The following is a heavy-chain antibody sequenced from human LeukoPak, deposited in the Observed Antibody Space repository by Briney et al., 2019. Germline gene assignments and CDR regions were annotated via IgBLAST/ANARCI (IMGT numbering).Heavy chain of an antibody. V-gene: IGHV3-30*18. Sequence: PGGSLRLSCAASGFTFSSYGMHWVRQAPGKGLEWVAVISYDGSNKYYADSVKGRFTISRDNSKNTLYLQMNSLRAEDTAVYYCAKDRRGYYGSGSYWSLDYWGQGTLVTVSS. CDR2: ISYDGSNK. CDR1: GFTFSSYG. D-gene: IGHD3-10*01. J-gene: IGHJ4*02. CDR3: AKDRRGYYGSGSYWSLDY.